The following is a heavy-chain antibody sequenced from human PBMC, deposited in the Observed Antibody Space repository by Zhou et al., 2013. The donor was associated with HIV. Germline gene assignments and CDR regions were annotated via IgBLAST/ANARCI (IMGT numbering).Heavy chain of an antibody. Sequence: QVQLVQSGPEVKKPGSPVKISCKASGGTFSDYAISWVRQAPGQGLEWMGRILPILGIINYAQNFQDRITITADKSTTTAYMELNSLRSDDTAVHFCARDGGYCSGDICYSQIMDVWGKGTAVSVSS. CDR1: GGTFSDYA. D-gene: IGHD2-8*02. CDR2: ILPILGII. V-gene: IGHV1-69*04. CDR3: ARDGGYCSGDICYSQIMDV. J-gene: IGHJ6*04.